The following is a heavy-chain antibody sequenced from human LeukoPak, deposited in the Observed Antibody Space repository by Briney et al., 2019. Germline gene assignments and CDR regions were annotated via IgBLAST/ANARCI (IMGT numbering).Heavy chain of an antibody. J-gene: IGHJ4*02. CDR1: GFTFSSYA. Sequence: SGGSLRLSCAASGFTFSSYAMSWVRQAPGKGLEWVSAISGGGGTTVYADSVKGRFTISRDNSKNTLFLQMNSLGAEDTAIYYCAKRYSHGTVDYWGQGTLVTVSS. D-gene: IGHD5-18*01. CDR2: ISGGGGTT. V-gene: IGHV3-23*01. CDR3: AKRYSHGTVDY.